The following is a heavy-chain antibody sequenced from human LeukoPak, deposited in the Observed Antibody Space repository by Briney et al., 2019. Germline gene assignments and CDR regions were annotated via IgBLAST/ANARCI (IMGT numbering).Heavy chain of an antibody. CDR2: ISSSSSTI. J-gene: IGHJ4*02. V-gene: IGHV3-48*01. CDR3: AREGYCSGGSCYRSENVDY. Sequence: GGSLRLSCAASGFTFSSYSMNWVRQAPGKGLEWVSYISSSSSTIYYADSVKGRFTISRDNAKNSLYLQMNSLRAEDTAVYYCAREGYCSGGSCYRSENVDYWGQGTLVTASS. D-gene: IGHD2-15*01. CDR1: GFTFSSYS.